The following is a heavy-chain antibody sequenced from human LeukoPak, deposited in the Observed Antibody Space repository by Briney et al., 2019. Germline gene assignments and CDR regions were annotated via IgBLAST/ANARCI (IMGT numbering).Heavy chain of an antibody. Sequence: GGSLRLSCAASELIFSNYAMTWVRQAPGKGLEWVSSISGSGATTYYADSVKGRFTISRDNSKNTLFLQFNSLRAEDTAVYYCAKDKATVAAKGPFDYWGQGTLVTVSS. CDR3: AKDKATVAAKGPFDY. CDR1: ELIFSNYA. J-gene: IGHJ4*02. CDR2: ISGSGATT. D-gene: IGHD2-15*01. V-gene: IGHV3-23*01.